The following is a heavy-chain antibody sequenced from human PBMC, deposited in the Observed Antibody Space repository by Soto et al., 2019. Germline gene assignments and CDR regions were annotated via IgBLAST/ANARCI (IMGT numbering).Heavy chain of an antibody. CDR2: MNPNSGNT. CDR3: AKLPVVAATEYFDY. D-gene: IGHD2-15*01. Sequence: GASVKVSCKASGYTFTSYDINWVRQATGQGLEWMGWMNPNSGNTGYAQKFQGRVTMTRNTSISTAYMELNSLRAEDTAVYYCAKLPVVAATEYFDYWGQGTLVTVSS. V-gene: IGHV1-8*01. J-gene: IGHJ4*02. CDR1: GYTFTSYD.